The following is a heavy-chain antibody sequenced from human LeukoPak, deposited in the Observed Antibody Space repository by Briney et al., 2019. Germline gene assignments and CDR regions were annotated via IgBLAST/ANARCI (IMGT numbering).Heavy chain of an antibody. CDR2: FDPEDGET. J-gene: IGHJ4*02. V-gene: IGHV1-24*01. Sequence: ASVKVSCKVSGYTLTELSMHWVRQAPGKELEWMGGFDPEDGETIYAQKFQGRVTMTEDTSTDTAYMELSSLRSEDTAVYYCATEGIEPVYGDYVSPFWNYWGQGTLVTVSS. CDR1: GYTLTELS. D-gene: IGHD4-17*01. CDR3: ATEGIEPVYGDYVSPFWNY.